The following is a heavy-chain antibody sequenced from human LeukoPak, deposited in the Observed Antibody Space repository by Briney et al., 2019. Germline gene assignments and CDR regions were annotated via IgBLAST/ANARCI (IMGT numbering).Heavy chain of an antibody. J-gene: IGHJ3*02. V-gene: IGHV3-48*04. Sequence: GGSLRLSCAASGFTFSSYSMNWVRQAPGKGLEWVSYISSSSSTIYYADSVKGRFTISRDNAKNSLYLQMNSLRAEDTAVYYCASLDQNTGTTQAFDIWGQGTMVTVSS. CDR3: ASLDQNTGTTQAFDI. CDR2: ISSSSSTI. CDR1: GFTFSSYS. D-gene: IGHD1-7*01.